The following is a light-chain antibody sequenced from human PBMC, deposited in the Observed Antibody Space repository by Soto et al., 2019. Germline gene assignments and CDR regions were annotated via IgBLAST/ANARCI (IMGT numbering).Light chain of an antibody. CDR1: SSDVGGYNY. V-gene: IGLV2-8*01. CDR3: SSYAGSNNLV. J-gene: IGLJ1*01. CDR2: EVS. Sequence: QSVLTQPPSASGSPGQSVTISCTGTSSDVGGYNYVSWYQRHPGKAPKLMIYEVSMRPSGVPDRFSGSKSGNTASLTVSGLQAEDEADYYCSSYAGSNNLVFGTGTKVTVL.